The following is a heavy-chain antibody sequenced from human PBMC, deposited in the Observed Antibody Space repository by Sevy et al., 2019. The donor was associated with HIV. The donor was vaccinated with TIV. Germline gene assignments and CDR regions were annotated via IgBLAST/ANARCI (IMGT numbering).Heavy chain of an antibody. J-gene: IGHJ5*02. V-gene: IGHV3-48*02. CDR1: EFTFSSYS. CDR2: ISGSSSSI. Sequence: GSLRLSCTASEFTFSSYSVNWVRQAPGKGLEWVSYISGSSSSIYYADSVKGRFTISRDNAKNSLYLQMNSLRDEDTGAYFCARSDGGNSVYNWFDPMGQGTLVTVSS. D-gene: IGHD2-21*02. CDR3: ARSDGGNSVYNWFDP.